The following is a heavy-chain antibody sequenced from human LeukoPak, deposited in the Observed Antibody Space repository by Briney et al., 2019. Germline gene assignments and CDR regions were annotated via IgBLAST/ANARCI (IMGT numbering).Heavy chain of an antibody. J-gene: IGHJ4*02. D-gene: IGHD5-12*01. CDR1: GGSISGSNW. CDR3: ARRHLEGYNAYGLFDY. Sequence: SGTLSLTCAVSGGSISGSNWWSWVRQSPGKGLEWIGEIYHSGSTNYNPSLKSRITISVDKSKNLFSLKLSSVTAADAGVYHCARRHLEGYNAYGLFDYWGQGTLVTVSS. CDR2: IYHSGST. V-gene: IGHV4-4*02.